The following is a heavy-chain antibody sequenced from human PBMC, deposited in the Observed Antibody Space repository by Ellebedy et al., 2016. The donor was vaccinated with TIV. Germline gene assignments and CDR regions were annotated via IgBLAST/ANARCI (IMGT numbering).Heavy chain of an antibody. CDR2: IDFSGTGT. CDR3: ARDGSEWSRDY. V-gene: IGHV3-21*06. Sequence: GGSLSLSXAASGFTFSIAGMTWVRQAPGKGLEWVATIDFSGTGTYYADSVKGRFIISRDNTKNSLFLQMNSLGVEDTAVYYCARDGSEWSRDYWGQGTLVTVSS. J-gene: IGHJ4*02. D-gene: IGHD3-3*01. CDR1: GFTFSIAG.